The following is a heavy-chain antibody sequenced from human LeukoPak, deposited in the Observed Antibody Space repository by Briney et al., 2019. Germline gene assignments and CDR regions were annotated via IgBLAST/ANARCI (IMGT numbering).Heavy chain of an antibody. Sequence: PGGSLRLSCAASGFTFSTYSMNWVRQAPGKGLEWVSSITSSSYIYYADPVKGRFTISRDNAKNSLYLQMNSLRAEDTAVYYCARVVGPSSWTFDYWGQGTLVTVSS. CDR3: ARVVGPSSWTFDY. CDR2: ITSSSYI. D-gene: IGHD6-13*01. CDR1: GFTFSTYS. V-gene: IGHV3-21*01. J-gene: IGHJ4*02.